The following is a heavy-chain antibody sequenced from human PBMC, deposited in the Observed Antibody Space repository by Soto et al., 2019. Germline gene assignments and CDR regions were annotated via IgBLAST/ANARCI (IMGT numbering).Heavy chain of an antibody. V-gene: IGHV3-30*18. Sequence: QVQLVESGGGVVQPGRSLRLSCAASGFTFSSYGMHWVRQAPGKGLEWVAVISYDGSKKYYADSVKGRFTISRDNSKNTLYLQMNSLRAEDTAVYYCAKDPEDGDYEQYFQHWGQGTLVTVSS. D-gene: IGHD4-17*01. J-gene: IGHJ1*01. CDR2: ISYDGSKK. CDR3: AKDPEDGDYEQYFQH. CDR1: GFTFSSYG.